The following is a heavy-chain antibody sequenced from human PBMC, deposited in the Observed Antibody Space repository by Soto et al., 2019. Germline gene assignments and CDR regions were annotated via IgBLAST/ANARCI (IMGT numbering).Heavy chain of an antibody. Sequence: QVQLQESGPGLVKPSETLSLTCTVSGGSISSYYWSWIRQPPGKGLEWIGYIYYSGSTNYNPSLKSRVTISVDTSKNQCSLKLSSVTAADTAVYYCARDRRYSYGYYYGMDVWGQGTTVTVSS. J-gene: IGHJ6*02. CDR3: ARDRRYSYGYYYGMDV. CDR1: GGSISSYY. D-gene: IGHD5-18*01. CDR2: IYYSGST. V-gene: IGHV4-59*01.